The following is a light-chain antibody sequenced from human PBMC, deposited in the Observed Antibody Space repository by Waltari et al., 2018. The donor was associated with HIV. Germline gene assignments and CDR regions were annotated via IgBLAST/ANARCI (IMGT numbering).Light chain of an antibody. V-gene: IGLV2-14*01. CDR1: SSDVGYYNY. Sequence: QSALTQPASVSGSPGQSITISCTGTSSDVGYYNYVSWYQQHPDKAPEVMMYEGSHRPSGVSNRVSGTKSGNTASLTIAGHQAEDEADYYCSSYTGSSTLGVFGTGTRVTVL. CDR3: SSYTGSSTLGV. CDR2: EGS. J-gene: IGLJ1*01.